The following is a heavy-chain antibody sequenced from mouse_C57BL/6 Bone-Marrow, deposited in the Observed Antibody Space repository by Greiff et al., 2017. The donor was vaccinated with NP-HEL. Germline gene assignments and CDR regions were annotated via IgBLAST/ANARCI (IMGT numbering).Heavy chain of an antibody. D-gene: IGHD1-1*01. CDR1: GYTFTSYW. J-gene: IGHJ3*01. CDR3: ARGTRYYYGSSYWFAD. V-gene: IGHV1-64*01. Sequence: VQLQQPGAELVKPGASVKLSCKASGYTFTSYWMHWVKQRPGQGLEWIGMIHPNSGSTNYNEKFKSKATLTVDKSSSTAYMQLSSLTSEDSAVYYGARGTRYYYGSSYWFADWGQGTLVTVSA. CDR2: IHPNSGST.